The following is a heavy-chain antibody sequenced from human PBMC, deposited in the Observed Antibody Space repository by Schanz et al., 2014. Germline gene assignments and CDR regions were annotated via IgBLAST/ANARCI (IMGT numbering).Heavy chain of an antibody. J-gene: IGHJ4*02. Sequence: QLVESGGGLVQPGGSLRLSCAASGFTVSSNYMSWVRQAPGKGLEWVSVIYSGGSTYYADSVKGRFTISRDNSKNTLYLQMNSLRAEDTAVYYCAKAPYADYGYFHYWGQGTLVPVSS. CDR1: GFTVSSNY. V-gene: IGHV3-53*01. CDR3: AKAPYADYGYFHY. CDR2: IYSGGST. D-gene: IGHD4-17*01.